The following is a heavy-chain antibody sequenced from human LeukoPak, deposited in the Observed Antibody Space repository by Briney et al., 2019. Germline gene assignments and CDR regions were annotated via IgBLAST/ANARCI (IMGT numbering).Heavy chain of an antibody. Sequence: GGSLRLSCAASGFTFSNYNMNWVRQAPGKGLEWISSITSSSSYKFYADSVKGRFTISRDNAKNSLYLQMNSLKTEDTAVYYCTRGAYYDSSGLFDYWGQGTLVTVSS. CDR1: GFTFSNYN. CDR3: TRGAYYDSSGLFDY. V-gene: IGHV3-21*04. D-gene: IGHD3-22*01. J-gene: IGHJ4*02. CDR2: ITSSSSYK.